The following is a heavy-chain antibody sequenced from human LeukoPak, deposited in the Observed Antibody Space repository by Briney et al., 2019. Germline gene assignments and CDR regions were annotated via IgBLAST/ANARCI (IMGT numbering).Heavy chain of an antibody. D-gene: IGHD3-22*01. CDR2: IYYSGST. CDR3: ARDMGYYDSSGYYSLLDY. Sequence: SETLSLTCTVSGGSVSRSSYYWGWIRQPPGKGLEWIGSIYYSGSTYYNPSLKIRVTISVDTSQNQFSLKLSSVTAADTAVYYCARDMGYYDSSGYYSLLDYWGQGTLVTVSS. CDR1: GGSVSRSSYY. V-gene: IGHV4-39*07. J-gene: IGHJ4*02.